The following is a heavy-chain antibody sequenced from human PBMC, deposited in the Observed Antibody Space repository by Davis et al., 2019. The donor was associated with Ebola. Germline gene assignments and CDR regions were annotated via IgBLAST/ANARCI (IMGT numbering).Heavy chain of an antibody. J-gene: IGHJ4*02. D-gene: IGHD3-9*01. CDR2: INPNSGGT. CDR1: GYTFTGYY. V-gene: IGHV1-2*04. CDR3: ARDQGHFDWLLSFDY. Sequence: AASVKVSCKASGYTFTGYYMHWVRQAPGQGLEWMGWINPNSGGTNYAQKFQGWVTMTRDTSISTAYMELRSLRSDDTAVYYCARDQGHFDWLLSFDYWGQGTLVTVSS.